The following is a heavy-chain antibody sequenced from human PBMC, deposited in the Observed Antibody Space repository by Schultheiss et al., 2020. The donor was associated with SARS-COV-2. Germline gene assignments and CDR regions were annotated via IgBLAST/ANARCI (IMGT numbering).Heavy chain of an antibody. Sequence: SETLSLTCAVSGGSISSGGYSWSWIRQPPGKGLEWIGYIYYSGSTYYNPSLKSRVTISVDTSKNQFSLKLSSVTAADTAVYYCARDGGLLWFGEPVYYYYGMDVWGQGTTVTVSS. J-gene: IGHJ6*02. CDR2: IYYSGST. CDR3: ARDGGLLWFGEPVYYYYGMDV. V-gene: IGHV4-30-4*07. CDR1: GGSISSGGYS. D-gene: IGHD3-10*01.